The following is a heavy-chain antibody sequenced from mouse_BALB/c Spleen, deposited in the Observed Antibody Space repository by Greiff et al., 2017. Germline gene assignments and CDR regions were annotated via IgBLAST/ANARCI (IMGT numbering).Heavy chain of an antibody. CDR3: AREELPSWFAY. CDR1: GYTFTSYW. CDR2: INPSTGYT. V-gene: IGHV1-7*01. J-gene: IGHJ3*01. D-gene: IGHD6-1*01. Sequence: VQLKQSGAELAKPGASVKMSCKASGYTFTSYWLHWVKQRPGQGLEWIGYINPSTGYTEYNQKFKDKATLTADKSSSTAYMQLSSLTSEDSAVYYCAREELPSWFAYWGQGSLVTVSA.